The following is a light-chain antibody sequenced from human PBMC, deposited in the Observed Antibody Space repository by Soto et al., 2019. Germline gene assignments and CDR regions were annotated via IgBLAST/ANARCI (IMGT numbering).Light chain of an antibody. CDR2: RTS. CDR1: QGVSVY. V-gene: IGKV1-5*03. Sequence: IQMIQSPSTLSASVGDTVTITCRASQGVSVYLAWYQHKPGKAPNVLIHRTSTLESGVPSRFSGSGSGTEFTLTISDLEPDDFATYYCQQYSGTFLTFGGGTKV. J-gene: IGKJ4*01. CDR3: QQYSGTFLT.